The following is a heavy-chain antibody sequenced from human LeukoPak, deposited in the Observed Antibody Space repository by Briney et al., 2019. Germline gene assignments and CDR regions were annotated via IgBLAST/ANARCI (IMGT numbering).Heavy chain of an antibody. D-gene: IGHD3-3*01. CDR1: GGSISSGSYY. Sequence: PSQTLSLTCTVSGGSISSGSYYWSWIRQPAGKGLEWIGRIYTSGSTNYNPSLKSRVTISVDTSKNQFSLKLSSVTAADTAVYYCARDGADATIFGVVITEGYYFDYWGQGTLVTVSS. J-gene: IGHJ4*02. V-gene: IGHV4-61*02. CDR2: IYTSGST. CDR3: ARDGADATIFGVVITEGYYFDY.